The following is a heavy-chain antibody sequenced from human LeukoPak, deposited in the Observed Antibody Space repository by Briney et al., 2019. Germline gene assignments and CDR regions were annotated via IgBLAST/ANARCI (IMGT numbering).Heavy chain of an antibody. CDR3: ARSYDFWSGHYSRIGFDY. J-gene: IGHJ4*02. V-gene: IGHV4-59*01. CDR1: GGSISSYY. Sequence: PSETLSLTCTVSGGSISSYYWSWLRQPPGKGLEWIGYIYYSGSTNYNPSLKSRVTISVDTSKNQFSLKLSSVTAADTAVYYCARSYDFWSGHYSRIGFDYWGQGTLVTVSS. D-gene: IGHD3-3*01. CDR2: IYYSGST.